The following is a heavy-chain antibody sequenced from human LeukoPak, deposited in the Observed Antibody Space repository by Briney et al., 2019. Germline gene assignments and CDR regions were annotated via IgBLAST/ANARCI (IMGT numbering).Heavy chain of an antibody. CDR1: GYTFTSYD. J-gene: IGHJ3*02. D-gene: IGHD5-24*01. CDR3: AKAGRGSRWWNAFDI. Sequence: ASVKVSCKASGYTFTSYDINWVRQATGQGLEWMGWMNPNSGNTGYAQKFQGRVTMTRNTSISTAYMELSSLRSEDTAVYYCAKAGRGSRWWNAFDIWGQGTMVTVSS. V-gene: IGHV1-8*01. CDR2: MNPNSGNT.